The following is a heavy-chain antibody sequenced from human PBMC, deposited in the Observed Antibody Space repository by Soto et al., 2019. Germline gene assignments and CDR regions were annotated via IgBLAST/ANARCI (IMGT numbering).Heavy chain of an antibody. Sequence: GASVKVSCKASGYTFTSYYMHWVRQAPGQGLEWMGLINPGGGRTSYAQKFQGRVTMTRDTSTSTVYMDMRSLTSDDTAVYYCARGLAVAYSPALLWGQGTPVTVSA. D-gene: IGHD6-19*01. CDR1: GYTFTSYY. CDR3: ARGLAVAYSPALL. CDR2: INPGGGRT. J-gene: IGHJ4*02. V-gene: IGHV1-46*01.